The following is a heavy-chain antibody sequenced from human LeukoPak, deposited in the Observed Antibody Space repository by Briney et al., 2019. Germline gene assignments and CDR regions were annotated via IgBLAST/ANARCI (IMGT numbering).Heavy chain of an antibody. CDR3: ARHGCSGGRYYPHFDF. V-gene: IGHV5-10-1*01. Sequence: GESLKFSCKGSGYSFTSYWISWVRQMPGKGLEWMGRIDPSDSYINYSPSFQGHVTISADKSISTAYLQWSSLKASDTAMYYCARHGCSGGRYYPHFDFWGQGTLVTVSS. CDR2: IDPSDSYI. CDR1: GYSFTSYW. D-gene: IGHD2-15*01. J-gene: IGHJ4*02.